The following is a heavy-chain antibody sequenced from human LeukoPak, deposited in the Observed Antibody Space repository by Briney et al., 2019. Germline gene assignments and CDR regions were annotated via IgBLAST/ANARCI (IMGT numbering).Heavy chain of an antibody. CDR3: ARGRFSGLPRATTSQFDY. V-gene: IGHV4-34*01. CDR2: IKDSGSP. Sequence: SETLSLTCAAYGGSFSGYSWTWIRQPPGKGLEWIGEIKDSGSPTFNPSLKSRVTMSVDTSNNQFSVRLSSLTAADTAVYYCARGRFSGLPRATTSQFDYWGQGTLVTVSS. D-gene: IGHD6-19*01. J-gene: IGHJ4*02. CDR1: GGSFSGYS.